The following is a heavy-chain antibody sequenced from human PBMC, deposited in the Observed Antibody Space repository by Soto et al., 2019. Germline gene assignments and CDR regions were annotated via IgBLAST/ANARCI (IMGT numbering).Heavy chain of an antibody. D-gene: IGHD2-2*01. Sequence: SETLSLTCTVSGGSISSADYYWSWVRQPPGKGLEWIGYIYYSGSTFFNPSLKSRVTMSVDKPKNQFSLNLTSVTAADTAVYYCARVISSRDEYFDYWGQGTVVTVSS. J-gene: IGHJ4*02. V-gene: IGHV4-30-4*01. CDR2: IYYSGST. CDR1: GGSISSADYY. CDR3: ARVISSRDEYFDY.